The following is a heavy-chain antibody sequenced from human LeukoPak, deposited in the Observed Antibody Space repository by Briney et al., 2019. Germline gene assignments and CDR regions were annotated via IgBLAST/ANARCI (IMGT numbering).Heavy chain of an antibody. J-gene: IGHJ4*02. CDR3: AKDQITSGYSSQFDY. V-gene: IGHV3-33*06. Sequence: GGSLRLSCAASGFTFSSYGMHWVRQAPGKGLEWVAVIWYDGSNKYYADSAKGRFTISRDNSKNTLYLQMNSLRAEDTAVYYCAKDQITSGYSSQFDYWGQGTLVTVSS. CDR2: IWYDGSNK. CDR1: GFTFSSYG. D-gene: IGHD5-12*01.